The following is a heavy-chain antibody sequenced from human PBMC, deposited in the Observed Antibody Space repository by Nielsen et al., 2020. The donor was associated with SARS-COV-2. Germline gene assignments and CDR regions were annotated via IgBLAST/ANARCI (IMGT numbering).Heavy chain of an antibody. CDR3: AKDWYYYDSSGSFDY. D-gene: IGHD3-22*01. CDR1: GFTFSSYG. Sequence: GESLKISCAASGFTFSSYGMHWVRQAPGKGLEWVAVIWYDGSNKYYADSVKGRFTISRDNSKNTLYLQMNSLRAEDTALYYCAKDWYYYDSSGSFDYWGQGTLVTVSS. J-gene: IGHJ4*02. CDR2: IWYDGSNK. V-gene: IGHV3-30*02.